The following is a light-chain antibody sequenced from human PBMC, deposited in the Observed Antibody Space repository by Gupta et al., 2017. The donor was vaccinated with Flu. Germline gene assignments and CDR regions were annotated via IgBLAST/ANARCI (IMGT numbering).Light chain of an antibody. CDR2: EVL. CDR3: KQDRNWPLT. J-gene: IGKJ4*01. Sequence: IACSSTQRPGYSVGNNYMTWFQQKPGQAPRCLIYEVLNRATGVPDRFRGGGSGTDFTLTIRRVEAEDFGVYYCKQDRNWPLTFGDGTKVEIK. V-gene: IGKV2-30*01. CDR1: QRPGYSVGNNY.